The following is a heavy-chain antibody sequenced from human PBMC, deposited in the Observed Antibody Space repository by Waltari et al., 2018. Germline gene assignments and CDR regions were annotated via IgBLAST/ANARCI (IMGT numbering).Heavy chain of an antibody. CDR2: IRSEANSYAT. J-gene: IGHJ3*02. V-gene: IGHV3-73*01. CDR3: TRSGTTTVAFDI. Sequence: EVQLVDSGGDLVQPGGSLKLSCAASGITFSDSSIHWVRQAPGKGLGGVGRIRSEANSYATAFAASVNGRCTIFRDDSKKTAYLQMNTLMSEDTALYYCTRSGTTTVAFDIWGQGTMVTVSS. D-gene: IGHD1-1*01. CDR1: GITFSDSS.